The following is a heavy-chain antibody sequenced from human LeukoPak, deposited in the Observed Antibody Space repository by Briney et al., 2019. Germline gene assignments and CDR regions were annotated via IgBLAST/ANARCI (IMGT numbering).Heavy chain of an antibody. CDR3: ARDSAPIYCSSTSCYTSCHDAFDI. D-gene: IGHD2-2*02. Sequence: GASVKVSCKASGYTFTSYYMHWVRQAPGQGLEWMGIINPSGGSTSYAQKFQGRVTMTRDTSTSTVYMELSSLRSEDTAVYYCARDSAPIYCSSTSCYTSCHDAFDIWGQGTMVTVSS. CDR1: GYTFTSYY. CDR2: INPSGGST. V-gene: IGHV1-46*03. J-gene: IGHJ3*02.